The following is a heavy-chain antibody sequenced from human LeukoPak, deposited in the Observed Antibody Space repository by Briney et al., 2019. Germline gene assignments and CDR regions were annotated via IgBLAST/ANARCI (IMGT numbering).Heavy chain of an antibody. CDR2: INPNSGGT. Sequence: ASVKVSCKASGYTFTGYYMHWGRQAPGQGLEWMGWINPNSGGTNYAQKFQGRVTMTRDTSISTAYMELSRLRSDDTAVYYCARENYGGNSVFDYWGQGTLVTVSS. CDR3: ARENYGGNSVFDY. J-gene: IGHJ4*02. V-gene: IGHV1-2*02. D-gene: IGHD4-23*01. CDR1: GYTFTGYY.